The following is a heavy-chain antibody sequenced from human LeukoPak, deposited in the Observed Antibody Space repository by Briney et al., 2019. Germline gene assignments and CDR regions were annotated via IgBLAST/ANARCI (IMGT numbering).Heavy chain of an antibody. CDR2: ISYDGSNK. CDR1: GFTFSSYA. V-gene: IGHV3-30-3*01. CDR3: ARGPYDFWSGYHTYVDY. Sequence: GGSLRLSCAASGFTFSSYAMHWVRQAPGKGLEWVAVISYDGSNKYYADSVKGRFTVSRDNSKNTLYLQMNSLRAEDTAVYYCARGPYDFWSGYHTYVDYWGQGTLVTVSS. D-gene: IGHD3-3*01. J-gene: IGHJ4*02.